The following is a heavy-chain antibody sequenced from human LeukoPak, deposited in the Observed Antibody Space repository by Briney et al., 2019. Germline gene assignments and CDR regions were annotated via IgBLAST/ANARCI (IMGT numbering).Heavy chain of an antibody. Sequence: GGSLRLSCAASGFTFSSYGMHWVRQAPGKGLEWVAVISYDGSNKYYADSVKGRFTIPRDNSKNTLYLQMNSLRAEDTAVYYCAKDFNLKIIDYWGQGTLVTVSS. CDR2: ISYDGSNK. V-gene: IGHV3-30*18. D-gene: IGHD1-14*01. CDR3: AKDFNLKIIDY. J-gene: IGHJ4*02. CDR1: GFTFSSYG.